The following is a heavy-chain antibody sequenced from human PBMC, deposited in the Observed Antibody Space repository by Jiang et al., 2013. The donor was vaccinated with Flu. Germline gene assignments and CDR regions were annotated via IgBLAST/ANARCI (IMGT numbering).Heavy chain of an antibody. J-gene: IGHJ4*02. CDR2: ISAYNGNT. V-gene: IGHV1-18*01. D-gene: IGHD3-3*01. CDR1: GLHLYLAMV. CDR3: ARDRTPYYDFWSGYYVWDY. Sequence: CKASGLHLYLAMVSAGCDRPLGQELEWMGWISAYNGNTNYAQKLQGRVTMTTDTSTSTAYMELRSLRSDDTAVYYCARDRTPYYDFWSGYYVWDYWGQGTLVTVSS.